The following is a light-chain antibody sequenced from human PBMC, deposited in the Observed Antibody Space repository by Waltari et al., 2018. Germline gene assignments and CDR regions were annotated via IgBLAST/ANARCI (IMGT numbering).Light chain of an antibody. CDR1: QSVSSNF. Sequence: EIVLTQSPGTLSLSPGERATLSCRASQSVSSNFLAWYQKKPGQAPRLLIYGASSRATGIPDRVSGSGSGTDFTLTINRLEPEDFAVYYCQQYGSSPLTFGGGTKVEIK. J-gene: IGKJ4*01. V-gene: IGKV3-20*01. CDR3: QQYGSSPLT. CDR2: GAS.